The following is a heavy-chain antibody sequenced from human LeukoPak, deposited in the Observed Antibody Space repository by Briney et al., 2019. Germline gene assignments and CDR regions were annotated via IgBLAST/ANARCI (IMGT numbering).Heavy chain of an antibody. CDR2: ISAYNGNT. CDR3: ARVENYYDSSGRPYADAFDI. CDR1: GYTFTSYG. D-gene: IGHD3-22*01. J-gene: IGHJ3*02. V-gene: IGHV1-18*01. Sequence: GSVRVSCKASGYTFTSYGISRVRQAPGQGVEWMGWISAYNGNTNYSQMLQGRVTITTDPSTSTAYMELRSLRSDDTAVYYCARVENYYDSSGRPYADAFDIWGQGTMVTVSS.